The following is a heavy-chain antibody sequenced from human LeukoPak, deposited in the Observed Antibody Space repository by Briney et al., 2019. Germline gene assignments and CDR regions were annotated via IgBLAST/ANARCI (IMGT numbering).Heavy chain of an antibody. CDR3: AKSNGYGLVDI. J-gene: IGHJ3*02. V-gene: IGHV4-38-2*02. CDR1: GYSISSGFY. CDR2: IFHSGST. Sequence: SETLSLTCSVSGYSISSGFYWGWIRQPPGKGLEWIGSIFHSGSTYYSPSLKSRVTISLDTSRNQFSLKLNSVTAADTAVYYCAKSNGYGLVDIWGQGTMVTVSS. D-gene: IGHD3-10*01.